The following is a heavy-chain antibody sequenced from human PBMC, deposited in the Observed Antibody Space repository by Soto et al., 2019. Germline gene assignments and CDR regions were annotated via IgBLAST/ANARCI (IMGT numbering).Heavy chain of an antibody. J-gene: IGHJ4*02. Sequence: PGGARRVSCYVSGFTVSNTYMSWIRQAPGKGLEWVSIIYGGGSTYYTDSVKGRFTISKDNSKNTVSLQMNSLRAEDTALYYCAKGFNWNRVDFWGQGTPVTVSS. CDR1: GFTVSNTY. V-gene: IGHV3-53*01. CDR3: AKGFNWNRVDF. CDR2: IYGGGST. D-gene: IGHD1-1*01.